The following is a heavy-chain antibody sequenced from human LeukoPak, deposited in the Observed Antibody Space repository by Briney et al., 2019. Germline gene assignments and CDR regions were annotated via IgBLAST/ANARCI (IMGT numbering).Heavy chain of an antibody. CDR1: GASISSSSYY. J-gene: IGHJ4*02. D-gene: IGHD2-15*01. CDR2: IYYSGST. V-gene: IGHV4-39*01. Sequence: PSETLSLTCTVSGASISSSSYYWGWIRQSPGKGLEWIGSIYYSGSTYFNPSLKSRVTISVDTSKNQFSLKLSSVTAADTAMYYCARHACGGGSCYSELDYWGQGTLVTVSS. CDR3: ARHACGGGSCYSELDY.